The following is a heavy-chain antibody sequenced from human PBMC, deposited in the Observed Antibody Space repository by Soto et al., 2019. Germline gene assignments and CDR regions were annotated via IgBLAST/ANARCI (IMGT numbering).Heavy chain of an antibody. CDR2: ISAYNGNT. V-gene: IGHV1-18*01. D-gene: IGHD2-15*01. CDR3: ARDHRGGTDAFDI. CDR1: GYTFTSFG. Sequence: QVPLVQSGAEVKKPGASVKVSCKASGYTFTSFGISWVRQAPGQGLEWIGWISAYNGNTNYAENLQGRVTMTTDTSTSTAYMELRSLRSDDTAVYYCARDHRGGTDAFDIWGQGTMVTVSS. J-gene: IGHJ3*02.